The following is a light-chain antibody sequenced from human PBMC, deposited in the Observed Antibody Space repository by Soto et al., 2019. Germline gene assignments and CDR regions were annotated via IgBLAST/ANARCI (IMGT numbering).Light chain of an antibody. CDR2: EGS. V-gene: IGLV2-23*01. J-gene: IGLJ2*01. CDR1: SSDVGGYNY. Sequence: QSALTQPASVSGSPGQSITISCTGTSSDVGGYNYVSWYQQHPGKAPKLMIYEGSKRPSGVSNRFSGSKSGNTASLTISGLQAEDEADYYCCSYAGSSTLVFGGGTKLTV. CDR3: CSYAGSSTLV.